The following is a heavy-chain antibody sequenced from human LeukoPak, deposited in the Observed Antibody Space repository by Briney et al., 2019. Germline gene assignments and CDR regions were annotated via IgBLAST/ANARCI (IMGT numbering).Heavy chain of an antibody. D-gene: IGHD6-13*01. CDR3: AKPPPSSISWYYFYGMDV. CDR1: GFTFSSYA. CDR2: IGGSGGTT. J-gene: IGHJ6*02. Sequence: GGSLRLSCAASGFTFSSYAMSWVRQAPGKGLEWVSEIGGSGGTTDYADSVKGRFTISRDNSKNTLYLQMNTLRAEDTAVYYCAKPPPSSISWYYFYGMDVWGQGTTVTVSS. V-gene: IGHV3-23*01.